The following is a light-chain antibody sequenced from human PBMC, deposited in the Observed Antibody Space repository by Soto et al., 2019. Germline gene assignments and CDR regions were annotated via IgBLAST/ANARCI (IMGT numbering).Light chain of an antibody. J-gene: IGKJ1*01. V-gene: IGKV3-20*01. CDR1: HTISSSY. CDR3: QQYVTASPRT. CDR2: GIS. Sequence: EIVLTQSPGTLSLSPGERATLSCRASHTISSSYLAWYQQKPGQAPRLLMYGISRRATGIPDRFSGSGSGTDFTLTITRLEPEDFAVYSCQQYVTASPRTFGQGTKVDLK.